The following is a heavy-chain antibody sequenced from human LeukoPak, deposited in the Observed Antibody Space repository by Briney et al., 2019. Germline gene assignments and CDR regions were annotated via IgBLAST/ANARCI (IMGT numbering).Heavy chain of an antibody. CDR3: ARDKGGFFAVYGKDY. CDR1: GFTFSSYA. Sequence: GRSLRLSCAASGFTFSSYAMHWVRQAPGKGLEWVAVISYDGSNKYYADSVKGRFTISRDNSKNTLYLQMNSLRAEDTAVYYCARDKGGFFAVYGKDYWGQGTLVTVSS. V-gene: IGHV3-30-3*01. D-gene: IGHD5/OR15-5a*01. CDR2: ISYDGSNK. J-gene: IGHJ4*02.